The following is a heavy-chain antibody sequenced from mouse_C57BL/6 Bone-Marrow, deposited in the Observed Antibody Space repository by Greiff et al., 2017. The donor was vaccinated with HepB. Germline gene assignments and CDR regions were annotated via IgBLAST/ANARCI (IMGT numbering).Heavy chain of an antibody. Sequence: EVQLQQSGPVLVKPGASVKMSCKASGYTFTDYYMNWVKQSHGKSLEWIGVINPYNGGTSYNQKFKGKATLTVDKSSSTAYMELNSLTSEDSAVYYCARSDYRFAYWGQGTLVTVSA. CDR1: GYTFTDYY. V-gene: IGHV1-19*01. J-gene: IGHJ3*01. D-gene: IGHD2-12*01. CDR2: INPYNGGT. CDR3: ARSDYRFAY.